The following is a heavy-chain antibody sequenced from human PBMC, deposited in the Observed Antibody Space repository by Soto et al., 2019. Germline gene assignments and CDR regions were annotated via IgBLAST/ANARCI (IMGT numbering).Heavy chain of an antibody. CDR3: ARDGSNRAIDY. D-gene: IGHD1-26*01. CDR1: VFTFSSYS. Sequence: GGSLRLSCAASVFTFSSYSMNWFRQAPGKGLEWVSSISSSSSYIYYADSVKGRFTISRDNAKNSLYLQMNSLRAGDTAVYYCARDGSNRAIDYWGQGTLVTVSS. J-gene: IGHJ4*02. CDR2: ISSSSSYI. V-gene: IGHV3-21*01.